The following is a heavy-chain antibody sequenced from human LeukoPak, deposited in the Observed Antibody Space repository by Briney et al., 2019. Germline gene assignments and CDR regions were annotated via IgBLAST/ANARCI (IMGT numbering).Heavy chain of an antibody. V-gene: IGHV3-23*01. D-gene: IGHD3-9*01. J-gene: IGHJ4*02. CDR3: AKMALPGDILTGHYNY. Sequence: PGGSLRLSCAASGFTFSSYAMSWVRQAPGKGLEWVSAISGSGGSTYYADSVKGRFTISRDNSKNTLYLQMNSLRAEDTAVYYCAKMALPGDILTGHYNYWGQGTLVTVSS. CDR1: GFTFSSYA. CDR2: ISGSGGST.